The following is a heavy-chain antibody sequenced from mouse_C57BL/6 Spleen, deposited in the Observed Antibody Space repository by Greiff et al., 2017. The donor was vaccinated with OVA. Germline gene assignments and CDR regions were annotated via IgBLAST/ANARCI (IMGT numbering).Heavy chain of an antibody. J-gene: IGHJ4*01. CDR3: ARERLLLYAMDY. CDR1: GYSITSGYY. D-gene: IGHD2-3*01. Sequence: VQLQESGPGLVKPSQSLSLTCSVTGYSITSGYYWNWIRQFPGNKLEWMGYISYDGSNNYNPSLKNRISITRDTSKNQFFLKLNSVTTEDTATYYCARERLLLYAMDYWGQGTSVTVSS. CDR2: ISYDGSN. V-gene: IGHV3-6*01.